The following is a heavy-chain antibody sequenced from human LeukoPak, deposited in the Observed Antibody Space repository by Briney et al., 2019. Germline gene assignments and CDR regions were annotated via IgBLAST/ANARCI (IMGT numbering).Heavy chain of an antibody. CDR3: ARAEGTVTTVGAFDI. V-gene: IGHV3-11*04. CDR2: ISSSGSTI. Sequence: GGSLRLSCAASGFTFSDYYMSWIRQAPGKGLEWVSYISSSGSTIYYADSVKGRFTISRDNAKNSLYLQMNSLRAEDTAVYCCARAEGTVTTVGAFDIWGQGTMVTVSS. J-gene: IGHJ3*02. CDR1: GFTFSDYY. D-gene: IGHD4-17*01.